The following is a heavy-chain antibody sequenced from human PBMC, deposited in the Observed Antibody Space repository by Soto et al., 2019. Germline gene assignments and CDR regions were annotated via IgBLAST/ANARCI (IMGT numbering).Heavy chain of an antibody. CDR3: ARHGSQWFGELSKYYFDY. D-gene: IGHD3-10*01. CDR2: IYYSGST. CDR1: GGSISSSSYY. V-gene: IGHV4-39*01. Sequence: SETLSLTCTVSGGSISSSSYYWGWIRQPPGKGLEWIGSIYYSGSTYYNPSLKSRVTISVDTSKNQFSLKLSSVTAADTAVYYCARHGSQWFGELSKYYFDYWGQGTLVTVSS. J-gene: IGHJ4*02.